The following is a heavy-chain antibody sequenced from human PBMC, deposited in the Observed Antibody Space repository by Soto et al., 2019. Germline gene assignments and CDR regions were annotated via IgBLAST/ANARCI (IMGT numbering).Heavy chain of an antibody. CDR2: ISSSGNII. J-gene: IGHJ4*02. CDR3: ARDLGYYASDGYFDY. V-gene: IGHV3-11*01. CDR1: GFTFSDYY. Sequence: GSLRLSCAGSGFTFSDYYMSWIRQAPGKGLEWVSYISSSGNIIYYADSVKGRFTISRDNAKNSLYLQMNSLRAEDTAVYYCARDLGYYASDGYFDYWGQGTLVTVSS. D-gene: IGHD3-22*01.